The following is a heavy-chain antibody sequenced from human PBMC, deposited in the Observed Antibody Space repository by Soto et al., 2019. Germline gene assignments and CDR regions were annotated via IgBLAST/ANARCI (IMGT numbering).Heavy chain of an antibody. CDR1: GGSITSHHYY. CDR3: GSGPSTTWIDN. D-gene: IGHD2-2*01. CDR2: IYSGGNT. V-gene: IGHV4-39*01. Sequence: KPSETLSPTCTVSGGSITSHHYYWGWIRQPPGKGLEWIGSIYSGGNTYYNPSLRSRLTIFVDTAKNLISLKLSSVTAADSAIYYCGSGPSTTWIDNWGLGTQVTVSS. J-gene: IGHJ4*02.